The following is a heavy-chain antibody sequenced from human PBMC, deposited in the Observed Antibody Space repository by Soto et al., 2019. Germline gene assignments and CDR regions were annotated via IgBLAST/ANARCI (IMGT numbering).Heavy chain of an antibody. Sequence: QVQLVQSGAEVKKPGSSVKVSCKASGGTFSSYAISWVRQAPGQGLEWMGGIIPIFGTANYAQKFQGRVTITADESTSTAYMERSSLRSEATAGYYCARVVAVADCFDPWGQGTLVTVSS. V-gene: IGHV1-69*12. CDR2: IIPIFGTA. CDR1: GGTFSSYA. J-gene: IGHJ5*02. D-gene: IGHD6-19*01. CDR3: ARVVAVADCFDP.